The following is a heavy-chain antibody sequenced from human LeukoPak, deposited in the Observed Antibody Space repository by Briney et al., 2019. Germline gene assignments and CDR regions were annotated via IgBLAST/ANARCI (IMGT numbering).Heavy chain of an antibody. CDR1: GGSISSYY. CDR3: AGGIVATKFDY. D-gene: IGHD5-12*01. Sequence: PSETLSLTCTVSGGSISSYYCSWIRQPAGKGLEWIGRIYTSGSTNYNPSLKSRVTMSVDTSKNQFSLKLSSVTAADTAVYYCAGGIVATKFDYWGQGTMVTVSS. J-gene: IGHJ4*02. V-gene: IGHV4-4*07. CDR2: IYTSGST.